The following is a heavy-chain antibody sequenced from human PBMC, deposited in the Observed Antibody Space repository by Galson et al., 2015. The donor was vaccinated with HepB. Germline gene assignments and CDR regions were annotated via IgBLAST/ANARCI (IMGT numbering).Heavy chain of an antibody. Sequence: SLRLSCAASGFTFSSYAMSWVRQAPGKGLEWVSAISGSGGSTYYADSVKGRFTISRDNSKNTLYLQMNSLRAEDTAVYYCASVGATPGGAFDIWGQGTMVTVSS. CDR2: ISGSGGST. CDR3: ASVGATPGGAFDI. D-gene: IGHD1-26*01. V-gene: IGHV3-23*01. CDR1: GFTFSSYA. J-gene: IGHJ3*02.